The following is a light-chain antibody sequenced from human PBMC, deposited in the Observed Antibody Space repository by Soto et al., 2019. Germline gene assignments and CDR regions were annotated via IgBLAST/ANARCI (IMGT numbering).Light chain of an antibody. J-gene: IGLJ1*01. Sequence: QAVVTQERSLTVSPGGTATLTGGSSTAAIHSRHHTYWFQQKPGQAARTLIYDTNNTHSWTPARFSGSLLRGKAALTLSGAQPEDDAEYYCLLSYSGSYVFGSGTKVTVL. CDR1: TAAIHSRHH. CDR3: LLSYSGSYV. CDR2: DTN. V-gene: IGLV7-46*01.